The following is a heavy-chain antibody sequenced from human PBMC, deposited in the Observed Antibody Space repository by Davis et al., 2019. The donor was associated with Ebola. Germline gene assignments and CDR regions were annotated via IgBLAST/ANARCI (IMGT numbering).Heavy chain of an antibody. CDR1: GYSFTSYW. CDR3: AAEAAVAGTFGAFDI. J-gene: IGHJ3*02. Sequence: GESLKISCKGSGYSFTSYWIGWVRQMPGKGLEWMGIIYPGDSDTRYSPSFQGQVIISADKSITTAYLQWSSLKASDTAMYYCAAEAAVAGTFGAFDIWGHGTRVTVSS. CDR2: IYPGDSDT. D-gene: IGHD6-19*01. V-gene: IGHV5-51*01.